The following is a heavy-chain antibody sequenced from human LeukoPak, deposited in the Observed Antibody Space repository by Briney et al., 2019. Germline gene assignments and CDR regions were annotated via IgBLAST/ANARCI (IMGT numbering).Heavy chain of an antibody. D-gene: IGHD6-19*01. J-gene: IGHJ4*02. Sequence: ETLILTCTVSGGSISSSSHYWGWIRQPPGKGLEWIGSIYYSGSTYFNPSLEIRVTISVDTSSRQFSLLLKSVTVADTAVYHCARLSSYSRGWFQDCWGQGTLGSVSS. V-gene: IGHV4-39*01. CDR2: IYYSGST. CDR3: ARLSSYSRGWFQDC. CDR1: GGSISSSSHY.